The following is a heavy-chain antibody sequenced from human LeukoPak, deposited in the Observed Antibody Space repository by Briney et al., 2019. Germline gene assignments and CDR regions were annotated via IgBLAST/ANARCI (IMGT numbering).Heavy chain of an antibody. Sequence: GGSLRLSCAASGFTFSSYGMHWVRQAPGKGLEWVAFIRYDGSNKYYADSVKGRFTISRDNSKNTLYLQMNSLRAEDTAVYYCAKKACSGSYYLGWFDPWGQGTLVTVSS. CDR1: GFTFSSYG. V-gene: IGHV3-30*02. CDR3: AKKACSGSYYLGWFDP. CDR2: IRYDGSNK. D-gene: IGHD1-26*01. J-gene: IGHJ5*02.